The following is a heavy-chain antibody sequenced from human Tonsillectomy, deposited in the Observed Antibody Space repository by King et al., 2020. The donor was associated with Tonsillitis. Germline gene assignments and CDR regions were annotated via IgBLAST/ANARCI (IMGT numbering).Heavy chain of an antibody. J-gene: IGHJ6*02. CDR3: ARGGNRVRGTDYYYYGLDV. CDR1: GFTFSSYA. V-gene: IGHV3-30-3*01. D-gene: IGHD3-10*01. Sequence: VQLVESGGGVVQPGRSLRLSCAASGFTFSSYAMHWVRQAPGKGLEWVALISYDGSNKYHADSVKGRFTISRDNSKTTLYLQMNSLRAEDTAVYYCARGGNRVRGTDYYYYGLDVWGQGTTVTVSS. CDR2: ISYDGSNK.